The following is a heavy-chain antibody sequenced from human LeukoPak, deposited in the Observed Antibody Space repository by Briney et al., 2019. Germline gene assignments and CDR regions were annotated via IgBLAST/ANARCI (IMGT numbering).Heavy chain of an antibody. CDR1: GFTFSSYW. D-gene: IGHD3-10*01. CDR2: IKQDGSEK. Sequence: PGGSLRLSCAASGFTFSSYWMSWVRQAPGKGLEWVANIKQDGSEKYYVDSVKGRFTISRDNAKNSLYLQMNSLRAEDTAVYYCARSHSFYYGSGKGAFDIWGQGTMVTVSS. V-gene: IGHV3-7*01. J-gene: IGHJ3*02. CDR3: ARSHSFYYGSGKGAFDI.